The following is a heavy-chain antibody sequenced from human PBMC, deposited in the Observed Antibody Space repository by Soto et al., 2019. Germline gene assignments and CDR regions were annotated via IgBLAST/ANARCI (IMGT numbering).Heavy chain of an antibody. CDR1: GGSFSSYY. D-gene: IGHD2-15*01. CDR3: ARGPRVYCSGGSCYTLDY. J-gene: IGHJ4*02. V-gene: IGHV4-59*03. CDR2: IYYSGST. Sequence: QVQLQESGPGLVKPSETLSLTCTVSGGSFSSYYWSWIRQPPGKGLEWIGYIYYSGSTNYNPSLKSRVTISVDTSKNQFSLKLSSVTAADTAVYYCARGPRVYCSGGSCYTLDYWGPGTLVTVSS.